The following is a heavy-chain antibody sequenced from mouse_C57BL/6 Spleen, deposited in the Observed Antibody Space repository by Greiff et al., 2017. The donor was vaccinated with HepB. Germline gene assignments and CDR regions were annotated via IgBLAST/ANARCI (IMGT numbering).Heavy chain of an antibody. J-gene: IGHJ3*01. D-gene: IGHD2-5*01. CDR2: IDPSDSET. V-gene: IGHV1-52*01. CDR3: ARGIYSNYGWAY. CDR1: GYTFTSYW. Sequence: QVQLQQPEAELVRPGSSVKLSCKASGYTFTSYWMHWVKQRPIQGLEWIGNIDPSDSETHYNQKFKDKATLTVDKSSSTAYMQLSSLTSEDSAVYYCARGIYSNYGWAYWGQGTLVTVSA.